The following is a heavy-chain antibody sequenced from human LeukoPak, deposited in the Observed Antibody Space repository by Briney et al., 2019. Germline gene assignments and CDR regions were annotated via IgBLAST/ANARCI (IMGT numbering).Heavy chain of an antibody. V-gene: IGHV4-39*01. CDR1: GGSISRSSYY. Sequence: SETLSLTCTVSGGSISRSSYYWGWIRQPPGKGLEWIGSIYYSGSTYYNPSLKSRVTISVDTSKNQFSLNLSSVTAADTAVYYCARPMTVGATGGAFDIWGQGTMVTVSS. D-gene: IGHD1-26*01. CDR3: ARPMTVGATGGAFDI. CDR2: IYYSGST. J-gene: IGHJ3*02.